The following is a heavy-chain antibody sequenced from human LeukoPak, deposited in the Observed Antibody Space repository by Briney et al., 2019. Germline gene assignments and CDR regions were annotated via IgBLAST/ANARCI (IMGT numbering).Heavy chain of an antibody. J-gene: IGHJ4*02. CDR3: AKEGDYGDYVFDY. Sequence: GGSLRLSCAASGFTFSSYSMNWVRQAPGKGLEWVSAISGSGGSTYYADSVKGRFTISRDNSKNTLYLQMNSLRAEDTAVYYCAKEGDYGDYVFDYWGQGTLVTVSS. D-gene: IGHD4-17*01. CDR1: GFTFSSYS. V-gene: IGHV3-23*01. CDR2: ISGSGGST.